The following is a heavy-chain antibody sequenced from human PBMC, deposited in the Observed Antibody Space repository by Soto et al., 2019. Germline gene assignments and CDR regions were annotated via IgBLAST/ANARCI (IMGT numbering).Heavy chain of an antibody. Sequence: GGSLRLSCAASGFTFSSYAMSWVRQAPGKGLEWVSAISGSGGSTYYADSVKGRFTISRDNSKNTLYLQMNSLRAEDMAVYYCAKDRSSNYYDSSGYYFDYWGQGTLVTVSS. CDR3: AKDRSSNYYDSSGYYFDY. J-gene: IGHJ4*02. D-gene: IGHD3-22*01. CDR1: GFTFSSYA. CDR2: ISGSGGST. V-gene: IGHV3-23*01.